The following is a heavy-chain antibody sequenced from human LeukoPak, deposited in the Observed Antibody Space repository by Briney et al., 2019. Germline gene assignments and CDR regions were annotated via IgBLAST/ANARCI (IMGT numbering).Heavy chain of an antibody. CDR2: IYYSGST. D-gene: IGHD3-22*01. J-gene: IGHJ6*02. CDR3: AREGYYDNYGMDV. Sequence: SETLSLTCTVSGVSISSGDYYWSWTRQPPGKGLEWIGHIYYSGSTYYNPSLKSRVTISVDTSKNQFSLKLSSVTAADTAVYYCAREGYYDNYGMDVWGQGTTVTVSS. CDR1: GVSISSGDYY. V-gene: IGHV4-30-4*01.